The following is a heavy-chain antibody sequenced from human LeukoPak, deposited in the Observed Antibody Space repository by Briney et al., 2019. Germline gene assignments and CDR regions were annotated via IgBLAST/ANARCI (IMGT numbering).Heavy chain of an antibody. CDR2: ISQDGTSK. D-gene: IGHD1-26*01. J-gene: IGHJ4*02. V-gene: IGHV3-30-3*01. CDR3: TRESGSPDY. CDR1: GFTFNNYV. Sequence: GGSLRLSCAASGFTFNNYVVHWVRQTPGKGLEWMAVISQDGTSKNYADSVKGRFSISRDNAKDTLYLQMNSLRAEDTAVYYCTRESGSPDYWGQGTLVTVSS.